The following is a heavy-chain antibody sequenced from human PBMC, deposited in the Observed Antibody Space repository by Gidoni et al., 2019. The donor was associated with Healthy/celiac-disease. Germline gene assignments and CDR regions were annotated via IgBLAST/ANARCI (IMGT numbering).Heavy chain of an antibody. CDR3: ATTRGELDPFDY. Sequence: QVQLVESGGGLVKPGGSLRLSCAASGFSFSDNYMNWIRQAPGKGLEWISYITTSGSYTYFANSVKGRFTISRDNVKKSLSLHMNNLRVEDTAVYYCATTRGELDPFDYWGQGTLVTVSS. J-gene: IGHJ4*02. D-gene: IGHD1-26*01. V-gene: IGHV3-11*06. CDR2: ITTSGSYT. CDR1: GFSFSDNY.